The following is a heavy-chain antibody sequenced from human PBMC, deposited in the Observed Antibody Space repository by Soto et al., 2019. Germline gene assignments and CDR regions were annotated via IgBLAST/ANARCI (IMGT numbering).Heavy chain of an antibody. J-gene: IGHJ6*02. CDR3: ARDLGRSNCSSTSCTNYYYYGMDV. CDR2: IYYSGST. D-gene: IGHD2-2*01. CDR1: GGSIRSGGYY. Sequence: SETLSLTCPVSGGSIRSGGYYWSWIRQHPGKGLEWIGYIYYSGSTYYNPALKSRVTISVDTSKDQFSLKLSSVTAADTAVYYCARDLGRSNCSSTSCTNYYYYGMDVWGQGTTVTVSS. V-gene: IGHV4-31*03.